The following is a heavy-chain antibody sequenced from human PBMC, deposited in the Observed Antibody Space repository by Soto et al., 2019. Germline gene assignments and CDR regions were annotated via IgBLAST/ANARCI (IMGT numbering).Heavy chain of an antibody. CDR1: GGTFSSYA. V-gene: IGHV1-69*13. J-gene: IGHJ5*02. Sequence: SVKVSCKASGGTFSSYAISWVRQAPGQGLEWMGGIIPIFGTANYAQKFQGRVTITADESTSTAYMELSILRSEDTAVYYFARTQLWRFLEWHHLNRFAPRAQGSPVTVSS. D-gene: IGHD3-3*01. CDR3: ARTQLWRFLEWHHLNRFAP. CDR2: IIPIFGTA.